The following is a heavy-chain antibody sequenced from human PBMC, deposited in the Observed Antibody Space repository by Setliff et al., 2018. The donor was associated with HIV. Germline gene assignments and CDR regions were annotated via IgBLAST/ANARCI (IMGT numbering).Heavy chain of an antibody. CDR3: VRGTLDF. CDR1: GFTFSTYG. CDR2: ISRDGDNS. V-gene: IGHV3-74*01. Sequence: PGGSLRLSCAASGFTFSTYGMQWVRQVPGKGLVWVSLISRDGDNSHYADSVKGRFTISRDNAKNTLYLQMDSLRAEDTALYYCVRGTLDFWGQGNLVTVSS. J-gene: IGHJ4*02.